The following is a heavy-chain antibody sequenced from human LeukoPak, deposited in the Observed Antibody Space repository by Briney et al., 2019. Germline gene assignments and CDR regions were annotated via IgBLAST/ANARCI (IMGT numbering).Heavy chain of an antibody. J-gene: IGHJ4*02. CDR2: ISSSSTYI. D-gene: IGHD5-12*01. CDR3: ARDSGYDLDY. CDR1: GDSMSNFY. V-gene: IGHV3-21*01. Sequence: ETLSLTCTVSGDSMSNFYWSWVRQAPGRGLEWVSSISSSSTYIYYADSVKGRFTISRDNAKNSLYLQMNSLRAEDTAVYYCARDSGYDLDYWGQGTLVTVSS.